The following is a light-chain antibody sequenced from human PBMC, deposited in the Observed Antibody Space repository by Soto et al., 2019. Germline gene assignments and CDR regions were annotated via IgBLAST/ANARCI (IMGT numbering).Light chain of an antibody. Sequence: QSVLTQPASVSGSPGQSITISCTGTSSDVGSYNLVSWYQQHPGKAPKLMIYEGSKRPSGVSNRFSGSKSGSTASLTISGLQAEDEADYYCCSYAGSNSLVFGGGTKLTVL. CDR2: EGS. V-gene: IGLV2-23*01. J-gene: IGLJ2*01. CDR1: SSDVGSYNL. CDR3: CSYAGSNSLV.